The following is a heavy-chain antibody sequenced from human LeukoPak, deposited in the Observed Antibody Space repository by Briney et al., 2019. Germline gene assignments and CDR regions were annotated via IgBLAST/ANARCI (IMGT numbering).Heavy chain of an antibody. CDR2: ISYSGDNT. J-gene: IGHJ6*04. Sequence: GGSLRLSFTASGFNLTNYAMHWVRQAPGKGLEWVNLISYSGDNTYYADSVKGRFTFSRDKAKNTLYLQMNSLRPEDSAVYYCASDPRDGGQNVWGKGTMVTVSS. V-gene: IGHV3-30*04. CDR3: ASDPRDGGQNV. D-gene: IGHD5-24*01. CDR1: GFNLTNYA.